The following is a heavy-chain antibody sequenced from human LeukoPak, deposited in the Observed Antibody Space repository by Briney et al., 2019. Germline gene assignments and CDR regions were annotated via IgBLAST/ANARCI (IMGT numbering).Heavy chain of an antibody. Sequence: GGSLRLSCAASGFTFSSYGMHWVRQAPGKGLERVAVISYDGSNKYYADSVKGRFTISRDNSKNTLYLQMNSLRAEDTAVYYCAKGRPYPAVGSSHFDYWGQGTLVTVSS. J-gene: IGHJ4*02. V-gene: IGHV3-30*18. CDR1: GFTFSSYG. D-gene: IGHD3-10*01. CDR3: AKGRPYPAVGSSHFDY. CDR2: ISYDGSNK.